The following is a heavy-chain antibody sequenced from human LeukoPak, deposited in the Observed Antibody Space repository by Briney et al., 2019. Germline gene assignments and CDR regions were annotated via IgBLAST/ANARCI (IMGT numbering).Heavy chain of an antibody. V-gene: IGHV1-2*02. Sequence: ASVKVSCKASGYTFTDYNMHWVRQAPGQGLEWMGRINPNSGGTNYAQKFQGRATMTRDTSISTAYMELSRLRSDDTAVYYCASAPRYGGWGFDSWGQGTLVTVSS. D-gene: IGHD4-23*01. CDR3: ASAPRYGGWGFDS. J-gene: IGHJ4*02. CDR1: GYTFTDYN. CDR2: INPNSGGT.